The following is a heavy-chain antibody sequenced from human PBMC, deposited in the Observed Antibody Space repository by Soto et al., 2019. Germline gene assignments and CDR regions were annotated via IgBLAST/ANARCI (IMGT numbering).Heavy chain of an antibody. Sequence: QVQLVESGGGVVQPGRSLRLSCAASGFTFSSYAMHWVRQAPGKGLEWVAVISYDGSNKYYADSVKGRFTISRDNSKNTLYLQMNSLRAEDTAVYYCAREGGYSYGDWVGSAFDIWGQGTMVTVSS. D-gene: IGHD5-18*01. V-gene: IGHV3-30-3*01. J-gene: IGHJ3*02. CDR2: ISYDGSNK. CDR1: GFTFSSYA. CDR3: AREGGYSYGDWVGSAFDI.